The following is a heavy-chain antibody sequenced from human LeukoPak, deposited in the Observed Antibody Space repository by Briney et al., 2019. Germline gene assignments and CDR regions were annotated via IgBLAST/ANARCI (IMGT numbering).Heavy chain of an antibody. Sequence: ASVKVSCKASGYTFTSYGISWVRQAPGQGLEWMGGIIPIFGTANYAQKFQGRVTITADKSTSTAYMELRSLRSDDTAVYYCARDFGRFGESGKFDYWGQGTLVTVSS. V-gene: IGHV1-69*06. CDR2: IIPIFGTA. CDR1: GYTFTSYG. J-gene: IGHJ4*02. D-gene: IGHD3-10*01. CDR3: ARDFGRFGESGKFDY.